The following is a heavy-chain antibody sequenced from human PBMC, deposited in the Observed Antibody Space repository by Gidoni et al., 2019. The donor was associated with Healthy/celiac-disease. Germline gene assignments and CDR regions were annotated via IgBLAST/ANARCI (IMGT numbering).Heavy chain of an antibody. D-gene: IGHD6-13*01. CDR3: AKALYSSTWYGSTYFYH. Sequence: QVQGVASGGGVVQPGRSLRLSCAASGFTFRIYGMHWVRQAPGKGLEWVAVISYDGSKKYYADSVKGRFTISRDNSKNTLYLEVNSLRAEDTAVYYCAKALYSSTWYGSTYFYHWGQGTLVTVSS. CDR1: GFTFRIYG. J-gene: IGHJ1*01. V-gene: IGHV3-30*18. CDR2: ISYDGSKK.